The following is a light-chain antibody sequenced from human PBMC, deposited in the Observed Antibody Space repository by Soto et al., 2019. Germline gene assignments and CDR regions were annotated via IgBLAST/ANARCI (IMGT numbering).Light chain of an antibody. J-gene: IGKJ4*01. V-gene: IGKV3-15*01. Sequence: EIVLTQSPGTLSLSPGERATLSCRASQSVSNNYLAWYQQKPGQAPRLLIYGASTRATGIPARFSGSGSGTEFTLTISSLQSEDFGVYYCQQYNNWPLTFGGGTKVDIK. CDR3: QQYNNWPLT. CDR1: QSVSNN. CDR2: GAS.